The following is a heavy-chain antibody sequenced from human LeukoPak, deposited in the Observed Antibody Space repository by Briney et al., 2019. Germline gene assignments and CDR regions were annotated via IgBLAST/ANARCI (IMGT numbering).Heavy chain of an antibody. Sequence: GGSLRPSCAASGFTFSKYWMHWVRQPPGKGPVWVSKINTDGSGAIYADSVRGRFTISRDNAKNTVYLQMTSLRAEDTAVYYCATARGGYWGQGTLVTVSS. CDR2: INTDGSGA. CDR3: ATARGGY. V-gene: IGHV3-74*01. D-gene: IGHD2-15*01. J-gene: IGHJ4*02. CDR1: GFTFSKYW.